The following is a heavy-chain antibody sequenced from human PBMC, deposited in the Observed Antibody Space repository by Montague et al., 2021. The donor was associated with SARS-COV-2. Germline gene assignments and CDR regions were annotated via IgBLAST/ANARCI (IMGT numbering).Heavy chain of an antibody. Sequence: SETLSLTCAVYGGSFSGYYWSWIRQPPGKGLEWIGEINHSGSTNYNPSRKSRVTITVDTSKNQFPLNLSSVTAADTAVYYCARINRIIVGATRFDYWGQGTLVTVSS. CDR2: INHSGST. CDR3: ARINRIIVGATRFDY. D-gene: IGHD1-26*01. CDR1: GGSFSGYY. V-gene: IGHV4-34*01. J-gene: IGHJ4*02.